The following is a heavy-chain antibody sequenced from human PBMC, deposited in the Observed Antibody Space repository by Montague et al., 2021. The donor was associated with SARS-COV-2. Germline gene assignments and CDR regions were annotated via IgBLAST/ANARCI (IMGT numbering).Heavy chain of an antibody. D-gene: IGHD1-1*01. Sequence: SETLSLTCTVSGGSITTDAYHWIWIRQSPGMHLEWIRTISYRDVTYYTPSLKTSVTISVYTSTSHFSLTLMSVTAADASVCSCARHVSTGTGREFIDDWGQGTLVTVSS. CDR2: ISYRDVT. CDR1: GGSITTDAYH. CDR3: ARHVSTGTGREFIDD. J-gene: IGHJ1*01. V-gene: IGHV4-39*01.